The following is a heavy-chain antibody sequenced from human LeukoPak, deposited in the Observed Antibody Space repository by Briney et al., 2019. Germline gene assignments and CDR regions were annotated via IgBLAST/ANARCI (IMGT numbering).Heavy chain of an antibody. J-gene: IGHJ6*03. V-gene: IGHV3-21*01. D-gene: IGHD4-23*01. Sequence: GGSLRLSCAASGFAFSSYTMNWVRQAPGKGPEWVSSITSSSSYIYYADSVKGRFTISRDNARNSLYLQMNSLRAEDTALYYCARDGDTVLTRGYYYYMDVWGKGTTVTVSS. CDR3: ARDGDTVLTRGYYYYMDV. CDR2: ITSSSSYI. CDR1: GFAFSSYT.